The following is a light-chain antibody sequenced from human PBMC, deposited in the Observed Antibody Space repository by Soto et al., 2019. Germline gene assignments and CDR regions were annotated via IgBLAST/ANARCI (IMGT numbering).Light chain of an antibody. CDR3: KSYARSNTYV. V-gene: IGLV2-8*01. J-gene: IGLJ1*01. CDR1: SSDVGGSNF. CDR2: EVV. Sequence: QSALTQPASVSDSPGQSITISCTGTSSDVGGSNFVSWYQHHPGKAPRRIIYEVVQRPSGVPDRFSGSKSGNTASLTVSGLQAADEADYFGKSYARSNTYVFGSGTKVTVL.